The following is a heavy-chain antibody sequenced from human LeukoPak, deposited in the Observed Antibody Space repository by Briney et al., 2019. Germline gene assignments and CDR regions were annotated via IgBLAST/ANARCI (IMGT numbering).Heavy chain of an antibody. CDR3: ARARGRERGYSYGYLQVDY. D-gene: IGHD5-18*01. J-gene: IGHJ4*02. CDR1: GGTFSSYA. V-gene: IGHV1-69*13. CDR2: IIPIFGTA. Sequence: GASVKVSCKASGGTFSSYAISWVRQAPGQGLEWMGGIIPIFGTANYAQKFQGRVTITADESTSTAYMELSSLRSEDTAVYYCARARGRERGYSYGYLQVDYWGQGTLVTVSS.